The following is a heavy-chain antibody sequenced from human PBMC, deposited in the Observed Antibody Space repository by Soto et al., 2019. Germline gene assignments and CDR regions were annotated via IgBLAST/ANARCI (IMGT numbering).Heavy chain of an antibody. CDR2: INPNSGNT. CDR3: ASDYYDSSGYYPPPGY. CDR1: GYIFTNYD. V-gene: IGHV1-8*01. D-gene: IGHD3-22*01. J-gene: IGHJ4*02. Sequence: ASVKVSCKASGYIFTNYDINWVRQATGQGLEYLGWINPNSGNTGYVQKFQGRVTITRNTSINTAYMELNSLRSEDTAVYYCASDYYDSSGYYPPPGYWGQGTLVTVSS.